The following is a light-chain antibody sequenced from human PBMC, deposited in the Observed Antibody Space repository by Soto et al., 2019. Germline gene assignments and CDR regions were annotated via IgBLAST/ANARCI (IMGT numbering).Light chain of an antibody. CDR3: QQYSSSSLT. Sequence: ESVLTQSPGTLSLSPGERATLSRRASQSLDSKYLAWYQQRPGRAPRLLIYGTSSRATGIPDRFSGSGSGTHFILTISGLEPEDFAVYYCQQYSSSSLTFGGGTKVDIK. CDR2: GTS. V-gene: IGKV3-20*01. CDR1: QSLDSKY. J-gene: IGKJ4*01.